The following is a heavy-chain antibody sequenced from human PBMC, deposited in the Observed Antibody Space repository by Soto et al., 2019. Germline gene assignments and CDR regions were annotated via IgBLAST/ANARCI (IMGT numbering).Heavy chain of an antibody. CDR1: GGSISSYY. V-gene: IGHV4-59*01. CDR3: ARVPQDDFWSGYPRYYFDY. Sequence: SETLSLTCTVSGGSISSYYWSWIRQPPGKGLEWIGYIYYSGSTNYNPSLKSRVTISVDTSKNQFSLKLSSVTAADTAVYYCARVPQDDFWSGYPRYYFDYWGQGTLVTVSS. J-gene: IGHJ4*02. CDR2: IYYSGST. D-gene: IGHD3-3*01.